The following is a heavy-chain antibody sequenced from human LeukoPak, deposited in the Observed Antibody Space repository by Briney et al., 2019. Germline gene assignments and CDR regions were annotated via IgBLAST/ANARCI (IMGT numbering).Heavy chain of an antibody. V-gene: IGHV3-21*01. D-gene: IGHD6-13*01. CDR3: ARDDIAAAGT. CDR1: GFTFSSYA. J-gene: IGHJ4*02. Sequence: PGGSLRLSCAASGFTFSSYAMSWVRQAPGKGLEWVSSISSSSSYIYYADSVKGRFTISRDNAKNSLYLQMNSLRAEDTAVYYCARDDIAAAGTWGQGTLVTVSS. CDR2: ISSSSSYI.